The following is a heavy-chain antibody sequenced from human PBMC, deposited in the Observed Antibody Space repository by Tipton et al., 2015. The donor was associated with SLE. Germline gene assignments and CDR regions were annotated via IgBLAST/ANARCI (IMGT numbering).Heavy chain of an antibody. J-gene: IGHJ3*02. CDR1: GFTFDDYA. CDR2: ISWDGTRT. V-gene: IGHV3-43D*04. CDR3: ASGGYGGAFDI. Sequence: GSLRLSCAASGFTFDDYAMHWVRQGPGKGLEWVSFISWDGTRTYYADSVKGRFTISRDNSKNSLYLQMNSLRAEDTAVYYCASGGYGGAFDIWGQGTMVTVSS. D-gene: IGHD5-12*01.